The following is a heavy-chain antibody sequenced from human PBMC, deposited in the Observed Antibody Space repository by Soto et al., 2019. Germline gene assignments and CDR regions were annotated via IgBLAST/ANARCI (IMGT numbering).Heavy chain of an antibody. D-gene: IGHD2-21*02. J-gene: IGHJ4*02. V-gene: IGHV4-4*02. CDR3: ARWTYCGGDCYWLDF. CDR2: IYHSGST. CDR1: GGSISSSNW. Sequence: SETLSLTCAVSGGSISSSNWWSWVRQPPGKGLEWIGEIYHSGSTNYNPSLKSRVTISVDKSKNQFSLKLSSVTAADTAIYYCARWTYCGGDCYWLDFWGQGTLVTVSS.